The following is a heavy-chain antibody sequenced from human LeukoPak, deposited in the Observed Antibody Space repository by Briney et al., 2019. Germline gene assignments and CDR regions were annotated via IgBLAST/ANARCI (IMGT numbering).Heavy chain of an antibody. V-gene: IGHV1-69*04. CDR2: IIPIFGIA. Sequence: SSVKVSCKASGGTFSSYAISWVRQAPVQGLEWMGRIIPIFGIANYAQKFQGRVTITADKSTSTAYMELSSPRSEDTAVYYCARGSDTAMDPDLYFDLWGRGTLVTVSS. CDR1: GGTFSSYA. CDR3: ARGSDTAMDPDLYFDL. D-gene: IGHD5-18*01. J-gene: IGHJ2*01.